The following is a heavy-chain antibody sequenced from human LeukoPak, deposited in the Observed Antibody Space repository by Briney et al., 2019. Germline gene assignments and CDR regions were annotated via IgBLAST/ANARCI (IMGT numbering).Heavy chain of an antibody. CDR1: GFTFSSYA. CDR3: AKDPGYCSGGSCYTPFDC. CDR2: ISGSGGST. V-gene: IGHV3-23*01. Sequence: PGGSLRLSCAASGFTFSSYAMSWVRQAPGKGLEWVSAISGSGGSTYYADSVKGRFTISRDNSKNTLYLQMNSLRAEDTAVYYCAKDPGYCSGGSCYTPFDCWGQGTLVTVSS. D-gene: IGHD2-15*01. J-gene: IGHJ4*02.